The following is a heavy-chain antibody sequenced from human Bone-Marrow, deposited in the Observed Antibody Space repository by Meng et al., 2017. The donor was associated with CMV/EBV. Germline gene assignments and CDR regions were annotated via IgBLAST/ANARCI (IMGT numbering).Heavy chain of an antibody. V-gene: IGHV3-20*04. D-gene: IGHD3-10*01. Sequence: GGSLRLSCAASGFTFDDYDMSWVRQAPGKGLEWVSGISWNGGSTHYADSVKGRFTVSRDNAKNSLHLQMNGLRAEDTALYYCARDSRPITADGDFDYWGQGTLVTVSS. CDR1: GFTFDDYD. J-gene: IGHJ4*02. CDR2: ISWNGGST. CDR3: ARDSRPITADGDFDY.